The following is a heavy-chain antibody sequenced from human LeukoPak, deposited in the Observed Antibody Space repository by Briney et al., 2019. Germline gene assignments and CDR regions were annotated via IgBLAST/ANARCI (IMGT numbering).Heavy chain of an antibody. CDR1: GGSISSFH. CDR3: ARTYSGRSYYFDC. V-gene: IGHV4-59*01. CDR2: IYDSGST. J-gene: IGHJ4*02. Sequence: SETLSLTCTVSGGSISSFHWSWIRQPPGKGLEHIGNIYDSGSTYYNPSLKTRVTISVDTSKNQFSLKMSSVTAADTDVYYCARTYSGRSYYFDCWGQGTLVTVSS. D-gene: IGHD1-26*01.